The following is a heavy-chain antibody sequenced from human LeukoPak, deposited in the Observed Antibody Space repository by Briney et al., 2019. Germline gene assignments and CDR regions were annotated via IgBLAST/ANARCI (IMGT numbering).Heavy chain of an antibody. Sequence: GGSLRLSCAASGFSFSSFGMHWVRQAPGKGLEWVAVISFDGSEKYYADSVKGRFTSSRDNSKNTLYLQMNSLRAEDTAVYYCARAPVTHETVMAGGRRQHPYYGMDVWGQGTTVIV. V-gene: IGHV3-30*03. CDR1: GFSFSSFG. D-gene: IGHD5-18*01. CDR3: ARAPVTHETVMAGGRRQHPYYGMDV. CDR2: ISFDGSEK. J-gene: IGHJ6*02.